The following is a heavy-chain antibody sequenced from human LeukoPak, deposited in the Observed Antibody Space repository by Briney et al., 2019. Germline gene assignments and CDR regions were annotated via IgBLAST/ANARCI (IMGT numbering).Heavy chain of an antibody. CDR2: ISAYNGNT. V-gene: IGHV1-18*04. Sequence: ASVKVSCKASGYTFTSYGISWVRQAPGQGLEWMGWISAYNGNTNYAQKLQGRVTMTTDTSTSTAYMELRSLRSDDTAVYYCAREAGRATMVRGVISPYYFDYWGQGTLVTVSS. J-gene: IGHJ4*02. CDR1: GYTFTSYG. D-gene: IGHD3-10*01. CDR3: AREAGRATMVRGVISPYYFDY.